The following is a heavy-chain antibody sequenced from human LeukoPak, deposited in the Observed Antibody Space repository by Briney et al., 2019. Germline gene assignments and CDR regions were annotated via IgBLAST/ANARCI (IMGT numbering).Heavy chain of an antibody. CDR2: VNPDSGGS. CDR1: GYNFSDYY. D-gene: IGHD3-10*01. Sequence: ASVKVSCKASGYNFSDYYFHWVRQAPGQGLEWMAWVNPDSGGSTSAQKFQGRVAMTWDTSITTAYLELTRLTSDDTAVYYCARGSITLVRDAFWSQGTLVTVSS. J-gene: IGHJ4*02. V-gene: IGHV1-2*02. CDR3: ARGSITLVRDAF.